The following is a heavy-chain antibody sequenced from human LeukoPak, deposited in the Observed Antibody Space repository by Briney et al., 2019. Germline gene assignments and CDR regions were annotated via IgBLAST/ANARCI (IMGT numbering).Heavy chain of an antibody. CDR1: GGTFSSYA. V-gene: IGHV1-69*04. D-gene: IGHD5-18*01. CDR2: IIPILGIA. J-gene: IGHJ2*01. Sequence: SVKDSFKASGGTFSSYAISWVRQAPGQRLEWMGRIIPILGIANYAQKFQGRVTITTDKSTSTAYMELSSLRSEDTAVYYCARDRRAAMVTTRWYFDLCGRGTLVTVSS. CDR3: ARDRRAAMVTTRWYFDL.